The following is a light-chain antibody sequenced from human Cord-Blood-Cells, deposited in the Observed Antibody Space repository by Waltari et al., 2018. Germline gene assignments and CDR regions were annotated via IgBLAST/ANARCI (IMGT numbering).Light chain of an antibody. V-gene: IGKV1-12*01. CDR1: QGISTW. CDR3: QQDNSFPLT. CDR2: AEA. J-gene: IGKJ4*01. Sequence: DIQMPQSPSSVPASVGDRVPITCRSSQGISTWLAWYQQKQGKATKLMIYAEASLQSGVPSRFSGSGSGTDFTLTISSLQPEDFATYYCQQDNSFPLTFGGGTKVEIK.